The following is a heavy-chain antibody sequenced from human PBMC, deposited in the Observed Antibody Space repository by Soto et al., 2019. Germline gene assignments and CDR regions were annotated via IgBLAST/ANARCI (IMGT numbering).Heavy chain of an antibody. CDR2: IYPGDSDT. CDR3: ARRYCSSTSCYNWFDP. D-gene: IGHD2-2*01. J-gene: IGHJ5*02. Sequence: GESLKISCKGSGYSFTSYWIGWVRQMPGKGLEWMGIIYPGDSDTRYSPSFQGQVTISADKSISTPYLQWSSLKASDTAMYYCARRYCSSTSCYNWFDPWGQGTLVTVSS. V-gene: IGHV5-51*01. CDR1: GYSFTSYW.